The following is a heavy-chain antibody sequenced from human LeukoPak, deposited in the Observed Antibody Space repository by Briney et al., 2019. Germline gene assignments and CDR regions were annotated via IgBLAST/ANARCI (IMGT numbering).Heavy chain of an antibody. V-gene: IGHV3-11*01. CDR2: ISSSGSTI. D-gene: IGHD3-22*01. J-gene: IGHJ4*02. CDR3: ATNFQPYYYDSSGYYYFVY. Sequence: GGSLRLSCAASGFTFSDYYMSWIRQAPGKGLEWVSYISSSGSTIYYADSVKGRFTISRDNAKNSLYLQMNSLRAEDTAVYYCATNFQPYYYDSSGYYYFVYWGQGTLVTVSS. CDR1: GFTFSDYY.